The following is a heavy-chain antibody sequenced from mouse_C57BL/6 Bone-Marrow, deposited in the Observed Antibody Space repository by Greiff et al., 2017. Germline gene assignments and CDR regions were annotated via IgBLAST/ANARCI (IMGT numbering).Heavy chain of an antibody. Sequence: QVQLQQPGAELVKPGASVKVSCKASGYTFTSYWMHWVKQRPGKGLEWIGRIHPSDSDTNSNQKLKGKATLTVDKSSSTAYMQLSSLTSEDSAVYYCAMGGDHYWYFDVWGTGTTVTVSS. CDR2: IHPSDSDT. V-gene: IGHV1-74*01. CDR1: GYTFTSYW. CDR3: AMGGDHYWYFDV. J-gene: IGHJ1*03.